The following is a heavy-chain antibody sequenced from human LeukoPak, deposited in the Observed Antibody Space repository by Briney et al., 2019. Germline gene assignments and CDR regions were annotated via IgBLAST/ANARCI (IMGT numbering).Heavy chain of an antibody. D-gene: IGHD6-13*01. CDR3: ARHAPIAAAGSPNFDY. Sequence: PSETLSLTCAVSGGSISSYYWSWIRQPPGKGLEWIGYIYYSGSTNYNPSLKSRVTISVDTSKNQFSLKLSSVTAADTAVYYCARHAPIAAAGSPNFDYWGQGTLVTVSS. CDR2: IYYSGST. V-gene: IGHV4-59*08. CDR1: GGSISSYY. J-gene: IGHJ4*02.